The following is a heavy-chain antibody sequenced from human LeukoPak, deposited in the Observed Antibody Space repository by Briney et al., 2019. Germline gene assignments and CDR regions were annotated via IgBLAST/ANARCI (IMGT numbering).Heavy chain of an antibody. CDR1: GGSISSGSYY. Sequence: PSQTLSLTCTVSGGSISSGSYYWGWIRQPAGKGLEWIVRIYTSGSTNYNPSLKSRVTISVDTSKNQFSLKLSSVTAADTAVYYCARVWKYYYDSSGYDTWGQGTLVTVSS. CDR2: IYTSGST. CDR3: ARVWKYYYDSSGYDT. J-gene: IGHJ5*02. D-gene: IGHD3-22*01. V-gene: IGHV4-61*02.